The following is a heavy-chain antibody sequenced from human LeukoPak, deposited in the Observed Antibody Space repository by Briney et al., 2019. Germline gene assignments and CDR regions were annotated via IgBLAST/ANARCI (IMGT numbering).Heavy chain of an antibody. Sequence: GGSLRLSCAASGFIFTDHALSWVRQAPGKGLEWVANIKQDGSEKYYVDSVKGRFTISRDNAKNSLYLQMNSLRAEDTAVYYCARERGVTTFYYYYMDVWGKGTTVTVSS. CDR3: ARERGVTTFYYYYMDV. V-gene: IGHV3-7*01. CDR2: IKQDGSEK. J-gene: IGHJ6*03. CDR1: GFIFTDHA. D-gene: IGHD4-11*01.